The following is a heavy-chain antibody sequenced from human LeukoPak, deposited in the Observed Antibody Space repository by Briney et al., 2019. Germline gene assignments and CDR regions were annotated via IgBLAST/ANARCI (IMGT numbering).Heavy chain of an antibody. CDR2: INPNSGGT. CDR1: GYTFTGYY. D-gene: IGHD2-2*01. Sequence: ASVKVSCXASGYTFTGYYMHWVRRAPGQGLEWMGWINPNSGGTNYAQKFQGRVTMTRDTSTSTAYMELSSLRSEDTAVYYCARGPAGDVWGKGTTVTVSS. CDR3: ARGPAGDV. J-gene: IGHJ6*04. V-gene: IGHV1-2*02.